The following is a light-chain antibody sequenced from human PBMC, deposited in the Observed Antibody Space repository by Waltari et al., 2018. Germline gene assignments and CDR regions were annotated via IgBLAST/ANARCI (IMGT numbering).Light chain of an antibody. CDR2: RND. Sequence: QSVLTQPPSASGPPGPTVTISCSGRDSNIGANSVYWFQQLPETAPKLLIYRNDQRPSGVPDRFSGSKSVTSASLAISGLRSEDEASYYCASWDDNLSGSLFGGGTKLTVL. V-gene: IGLV1-47*01. CDR3: ASWDDNLSGSL. CDR1: DSNIGANS. J-gene: IGLJ2*01.